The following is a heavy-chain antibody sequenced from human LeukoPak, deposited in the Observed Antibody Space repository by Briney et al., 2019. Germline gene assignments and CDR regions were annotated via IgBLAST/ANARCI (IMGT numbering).Heavy chain of an antibody. Sequence: GASVKVSCKASGGTFSSYAISWVRQAPGQGLEWMGGIIPIFGTANYAQKFQGRVTITADESTSTAYMELSSLRSEDTAVYYCAIGGFGENFDYWGQGTLVTDSS. CDR2: IIPIFGTA. CDR3: AIGGFGENFDY. J-gene: IGHJ4*02. D-gene: IGHD3-10*01. CDR1: GGTFSSYA. V-gene: IGHV1-69*13.